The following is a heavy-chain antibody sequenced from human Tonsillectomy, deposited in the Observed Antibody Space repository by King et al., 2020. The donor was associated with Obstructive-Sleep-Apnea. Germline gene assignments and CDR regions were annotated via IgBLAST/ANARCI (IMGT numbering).Heavy chain of an antibody. J-gene: IGHJ5*02. CDR1: GFTFDDYG. CDR2: INWNGGST. CDR3: ARDRIPTTMIQGDPWFDP. Sequence: EVQLVESGGGVVRPGGSLRLSCAASGFTFDDYGMSWVRQAPGKGLEWVSGINWNGGSTGYADSVKGRFTISRDNAKNSLYLQMNSLRADDTALYHCARDRIPTTMIQGDPWFDPWGQGTLVTVSS. V-gene: IGHV3-20*01. D-gene: IGHD3-22*01.